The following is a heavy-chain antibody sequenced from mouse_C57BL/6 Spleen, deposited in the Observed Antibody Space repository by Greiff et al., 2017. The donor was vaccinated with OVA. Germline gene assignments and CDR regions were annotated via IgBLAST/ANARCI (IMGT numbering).Heavy chain of an antibody. J-gene: IGHJ3*01. CDR2: IYPSDSET. V-gene: IGHV1-61*01. CDR1: GYTFTSYW. CDR3: ARRSFGSSSLAY. D-gene: IGHD1-1*01. Sequence: VQLQQPGAELVRPGSSVKLSCKASGYTFTSYWMDCVKQRPGQGLEWIGNIYPSDSETHYNQKFKDKATLTVDKSSSTAYMQLSSLTSEDSAVYYCARRSFGSSSLAYWGQGTLVTVSA.